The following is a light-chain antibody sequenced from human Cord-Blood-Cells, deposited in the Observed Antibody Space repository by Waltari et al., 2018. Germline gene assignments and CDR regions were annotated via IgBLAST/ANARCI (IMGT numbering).Light chain of an antibody. Sequence: EIVLKQSLATLSLSPGERATLACRASQSVSSYLAWYQQKPGQAPRLLIYDASNRATGIPARFSGSGAGTDFTLTISSLEPEDFAVYYCQQRSNWPLTFGGGTKVEIK. CDR3: QQRSNWPLT. CDR2: DAS. J-gene: IGKJ4*01. CDR1: QSVSSY. V-gene: IGKV3-11*01.